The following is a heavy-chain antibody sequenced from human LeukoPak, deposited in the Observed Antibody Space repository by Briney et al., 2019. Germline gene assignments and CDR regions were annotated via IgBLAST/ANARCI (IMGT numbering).Heavy chain of an antibody. V-gene: IGHV6-1*01. CDR2: TYYRSTWYN. J-gene: IGHJ4*02. Sequence: SQTLSLTCAIFGDSVSSSIVAWNWIRQSPSRGLEWLGRTYYRSTWYNDYAVSVKSRISINPDTSKNQFSLQLNSVTPEDTAVYYCARDLRGEIDYWGQGTLVTVSS. D-gene: IGHD3-10*01. CDR1: GDSVSSSIVA. CDR3: ARDLRGEIDY.